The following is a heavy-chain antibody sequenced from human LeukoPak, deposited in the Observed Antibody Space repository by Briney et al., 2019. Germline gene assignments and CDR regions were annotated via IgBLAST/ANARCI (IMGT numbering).Heavy chain of an antibody. CDR2: IYYSGST. J-gene: IGHJ4*02. D-gene: IGHD3-9*01. Sequence: SETLSLTCTVSGGSISSSSYYWGWIRQPPGKGLEWIGSIYYSGSTYYNPSLKSRVTISVDTSKNQFSLKLSSVTAADTAVYYCARLQGLRYFDWTIDYWGQGTLVTVSS. CDR1: GGSISSSSYY. CDR3: ARLQGLRYFDWTIDY. V-gene: IGHV4-39*01.